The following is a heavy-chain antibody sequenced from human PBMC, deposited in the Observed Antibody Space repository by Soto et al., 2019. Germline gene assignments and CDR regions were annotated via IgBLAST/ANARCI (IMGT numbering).Heavy chain of an antibody. Sequence: QVQLQVSGPGLVKPSQTLSLTCTVSGDSISSGAHYWSWIRQHPGKGLEWIGHIYYSGTTYYNPSLQSRVSISGCPFNNQFSRKMNSVTPADTAVYTWATTMNAARVTMPRGVVTNSFNYYMGVWGKGTTVTVSS. CDR2: IYYSGTT. J-gene: IGHJ6*03. D-gene: IGHD3-10*01. CDR1: GDSISSGAHY. CDR3: ATTMNAARVTMPRGVVTNSFNYYMGV. V-gene: IGHV4-31*03.